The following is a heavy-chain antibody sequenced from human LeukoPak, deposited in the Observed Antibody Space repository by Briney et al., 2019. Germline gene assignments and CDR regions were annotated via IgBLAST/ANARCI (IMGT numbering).Heavy chain of an antibody. Sequence: ASVKVSCKASGYTFTGLYVHWVRQAPGQGLEWMGWINPNSGGTRLAQKFQGRGTMTRDTSITTAYMELTWLKSDDTAVYYCAREPPAYCGTDCYALGYWGQGTLVTVSS. CDR1: GYTFTGLY. CDR2: INPNSGGT. J-gene: IGHJ4*02. CDR3: AREPPAYCGTDCYALGY. D-gene: IGHD2-21*02. V-gene: IGHV1-2*02.